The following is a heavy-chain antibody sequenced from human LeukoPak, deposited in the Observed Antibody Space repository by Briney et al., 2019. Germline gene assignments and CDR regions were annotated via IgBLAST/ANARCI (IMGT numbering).Heavy chain of an antibody. CDR2: VFYSGST. Sequence: ASETLSLTCTVSGGPLNSYYWSWIRQPPGRGLEWIGYVFYSGSTNYNPSLKSRVTISVDTSKNQFSLKLNSVTAADTAVYYCARRGDYYDYWGQGTLVTVSS. CDR3: ARRGDYYDY. V-gene: IGHV4-59*01. J-gene: IGHJ4*02. D-gene: IGHD4-17*01. CDR1: GGPLNSYY.